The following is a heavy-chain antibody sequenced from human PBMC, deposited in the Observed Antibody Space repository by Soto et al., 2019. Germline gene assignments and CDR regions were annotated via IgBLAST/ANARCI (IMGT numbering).Heavy chain of an antibody. D-gene: IGHD6-19*01. Sequence: QLQLQESGPGLVKPSGTLSLTCTVSGDSVITNRWWGWVRQSPGKGLEWIADMFHSGSTNYSPSLERRDTLSVDKSKKQFSVNMHSVTAADTAVYFCVMSPGWYKIDPWGQGIVVTVSS. V-gene: IGHV4-4*02. J-gene: IGHJ5*02. CDR1: GDSVITNRW. CDR3: VMSPGWYKIDP. CDR2: MFHSGST.